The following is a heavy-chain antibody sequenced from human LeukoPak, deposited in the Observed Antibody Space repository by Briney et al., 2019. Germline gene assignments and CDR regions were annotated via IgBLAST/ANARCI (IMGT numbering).Heavy chain of an antibody. Sequence: PSETLSLTCAVYGGSFSGYYWSWIRQPPGKGLEWIGEINHSGSTNYNPSLKSRVTISVDTSKNQFSLKLSSVTAADTAVYYCARALYDSSGYYWRGNDYYFDYWGQGTLVTVSS. CDR1: GGSFSGYY. J-gene: IGHJ4*02. D-gene: IGHD3-22*01. CDR2: INHSGST. V-gene: IGHV4-34*01. CDR3: ARALYDSSGYYWRGNDYYFDY.